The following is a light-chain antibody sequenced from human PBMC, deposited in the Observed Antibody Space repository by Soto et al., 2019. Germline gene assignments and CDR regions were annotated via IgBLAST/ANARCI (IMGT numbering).Light chain of an antibody. V-gene: IGKV3D-20*02. J-gene: IGKJ5*01. Sequence: DIGLTQSPATLSLSPGESATLSCRASQSVSSSFLAWYQQRPGQAPRLIIYAASNRATGIPARFSGSGSGTDFTLTISSLEPEDFAVYYCQQRSNWPPITFGQGTRLEIK. CDR3: QQRSNWPPIT. CDR1: QSVSSSF. CDR2: AAS.